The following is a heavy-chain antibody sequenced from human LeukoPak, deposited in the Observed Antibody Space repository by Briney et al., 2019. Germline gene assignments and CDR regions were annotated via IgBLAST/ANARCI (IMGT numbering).Heavy chain of an antibody. D-gene: IGHD3-16*01. CDR3: ARGAAGSHYWFFDL. J-gene: IGHJ2*01. V-gene: IGHV1-3*01. CDR2: INAESHKT. Sequence: WASVKVSCKASGGTFSSYAISWVRQAPGQSLEWMGWINAESHKTKSAQKFQTRLSITTDTSASTVYMELSSLTSEDMAVYYCARGAAGSHYWFFDLWGRGTLLTVSS. CDR1: GGTFSSYA.